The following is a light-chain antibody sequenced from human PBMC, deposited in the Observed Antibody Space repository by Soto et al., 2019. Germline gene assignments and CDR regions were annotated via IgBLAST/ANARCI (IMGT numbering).Light chain of an antibody. CDR1: QSVSSY. V-gene: IGKV3-11*01. CDR3: QQRSNWPPLT. J-gene: IGKJ4*01. Sequence: DIVLTQSPSTVSLSPGERATLSCRASQSVSSYLAWYQQKPGQAPRLLIYDASNRATGIPARFSGSGSGTDFTLTISSLEPEDFAVYYCQQRSNWPPLTFGGGTKVDIK. CDR2: DAS.